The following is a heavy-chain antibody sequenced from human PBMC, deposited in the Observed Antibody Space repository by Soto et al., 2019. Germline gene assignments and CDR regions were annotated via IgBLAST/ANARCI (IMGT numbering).Heavy chain of an antibody. CDR1: GGAISGYY. Sequence: SETLSLTCTVTGGAISGYYWTWIRQSDGEGLEWIGRIYSSGSTNYNPSLKSRVTISLDTSMNYFSLRLSSVTAADTAVYYCARGQRFSDWFDPWGQGTLVTVS. CDR3: ARGQRFSDWFDP. D-gene: IGHD3-3*01. J-gene: IGHJ5*02. V-gene: IGHV4-4*07. CDR2: IYSSGST.